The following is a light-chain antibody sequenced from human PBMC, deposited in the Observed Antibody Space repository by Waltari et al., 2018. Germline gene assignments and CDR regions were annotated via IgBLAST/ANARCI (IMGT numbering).Light chain of an antibody. CDR2: AGR. V-gene: IGLV2-23*01. CDR3: CSYAGSSTYV. Sequence: QSALTQPASVSGSPGQSITISCTGTSSDVGNYNLVSWYQQHPGKAPKLMISAGRKRRLVVSNRCSWSRSGNTASLTISGLQAEDEADYYCCSYAGSSTYVFGTGTKVTVL. CDR1: SSDVGNYNL. J-gene: IGLJ1*01.